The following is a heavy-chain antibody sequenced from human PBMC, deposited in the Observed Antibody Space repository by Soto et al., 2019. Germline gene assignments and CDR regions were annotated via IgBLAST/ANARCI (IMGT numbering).Heavy chain of an antibody. J-gene: IGHJ5*01. CDR1: GFTFSSHA. V-gene: IGHV3-23*01. CDR2: ITASGSRT. D-gene: IGHD4-17*01. Sequence: EVHLLESGGGLVQPGGSLRLSCTASGFTFSSHAMTCVRHAPGRGLEGGSGITASGSRTFYADSVKGRFTIYRDNSRSTLFLQMNSLRAEDTAVYYCAKDTRYADYVRWFDSWGQGTLVTVSS. CDR3: AKDTRYADYVRWFDS.